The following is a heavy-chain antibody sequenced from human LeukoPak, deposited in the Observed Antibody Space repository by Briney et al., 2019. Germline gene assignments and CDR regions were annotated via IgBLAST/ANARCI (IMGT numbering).Heavy chain of an antibody. CDR2: IYTSGST. Sequence: SETLSLTCTVSGNSFGDYYWSWIRQPAGKGLEWIGRIYTSGSTNYNPSLKSRVTISVDTSKNQFSLKLSSVTAADTAVYYCARSIDCSYGSGSYDFDYWGQGTLVTVSS. CDR1: GNSFGDYY. D-gene: IGHD3-10*01. J-gene: IGHJ4*02. V-gene: IGHV4-4*07. CDR3: ARSIDCSYGSGSYDFDY.